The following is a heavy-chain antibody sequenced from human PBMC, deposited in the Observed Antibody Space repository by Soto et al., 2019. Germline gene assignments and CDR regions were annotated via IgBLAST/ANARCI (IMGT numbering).Heavy chain of an antibody. CDR2: IYYSGSN. CDR1: GGSISSSSYY. D-gene: IGHD6-19*01. CDR3: ASARLYSSGSSWFDP. J-gene: IGHJ5*02. Sequence: QLQLQESGPGLVKPSETLSLTCTVSGGSISSSSYYWGWIRQPPGKGLEWIGSIYYSGSNYYNPSLKSRVTISGHTSNNQFSLKLSSVTAADTAVYYCASARLYSSGSSWFDPWGQGTLVTVSS. V-gene: IGHV4-39*01.